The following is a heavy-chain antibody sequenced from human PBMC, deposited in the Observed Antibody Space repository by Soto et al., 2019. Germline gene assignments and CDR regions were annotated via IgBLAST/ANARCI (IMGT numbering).Heavy chain of an antibody. CDR3: ARDGADIVVVPAADHYYYYYYMDV. CDR1: GYTFTSYG. Sequence: ASVKVSCKASGYTFTSYGISWVRQAPGQGLEWMGWINAYNGNTNYAQKLQGRVTMTTDTSTSTAYMELRSLRSDDTAVYYCARDGADIVVVPAADHYYYYYYMDVWGKGTTVTVSS. V-gene: IGHV1-18*01. D-gene: IGHD2-2*01. J-gene: IGHJ6*03. CDR2: INAYNGNT.